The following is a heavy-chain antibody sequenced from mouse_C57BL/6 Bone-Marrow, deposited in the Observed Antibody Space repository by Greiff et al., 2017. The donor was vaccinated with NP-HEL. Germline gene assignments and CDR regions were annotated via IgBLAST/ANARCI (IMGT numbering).Heavy chain of an antibody. CDR1: GYTFTSYW. Sequence: VQLQQPGASVKVSCKASGYTFTSYWMHWVKQRPGQGLEWIGRIHPSDSDINYNQKFKGKATLTVDKSSSTAYMQLSSMTSEDSAVYCCAIGAVVRYFDVWGTGTTVTVSS. J-gene: IGHJ1*03. V-gene: IGHV1-74*04. CDR3: AIGAVVRYFDV. D-gene: IGHD1-1*01. CDR2: IHPSDSDI.